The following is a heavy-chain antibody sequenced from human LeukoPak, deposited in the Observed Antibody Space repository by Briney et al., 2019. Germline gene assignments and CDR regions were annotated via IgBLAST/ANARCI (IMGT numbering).Heavy chain of an antibody. CDR3: ARDRLVWFGELPYYFGY. D-gene: IGHD3-10*01. CDR2: IYSGGST. CDR1: GFTVSSNY. J-gene: IGHJ4*02. Sequence: GGSLRLSCAASGFTVSSNYMSWVRQAPGKGLEWVSVIYSGGSTYYADSVKGRFTISRDNSKNTLYLQMNSLRAEDTAVYYCARDRLVWFGELPYYFGYWGQGTLVTVSS. V-gene: IGHV3-66*01.